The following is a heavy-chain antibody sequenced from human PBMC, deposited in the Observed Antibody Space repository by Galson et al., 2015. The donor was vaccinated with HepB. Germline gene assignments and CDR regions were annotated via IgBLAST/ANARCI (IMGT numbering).Heavy chain of an antibody. V-gene: IGHV3-30*18. CDR3: AKESESGYDFWSGYQLSNYYFDY. J-gene: IGHJ4*02. CDR2: ISYDGSNK. D-gene: IGHD3-3*01. CDR1: GFTFSRYG. Sequence: SLRLSCAASGFTFSRYGMHWVRQAPGKGLEWVAVISYDGSNKYYADSVKGRFTISRDNSKNTLYLQMNSLRAEDTAVYYCAKESESGYDFWSGYQLSNYYFDYWGQGTLVTVSS.